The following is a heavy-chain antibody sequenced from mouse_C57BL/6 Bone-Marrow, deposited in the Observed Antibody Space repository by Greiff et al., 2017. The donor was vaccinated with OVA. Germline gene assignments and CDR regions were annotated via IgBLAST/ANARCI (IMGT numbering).Heavy chain of an antibody. CDR1: GYTFTDYN. Sequence: EVQLQQSGPELVKPGASVKIPCKASGYTFTDYNMDWVKQSHGKSLEWIGDINPNNGGTIYNQKFKGKATLTVDKSSSTAYMELRSLTSEDTAVYYCARASDTGSLAYWGQGTLVTVSA. CDR2: INPNNGGT. CDR3: ARASDTGSLAY. V-gene: IGHV1-18*01. J-gene: IGHJ3*01. D-gene: IGHD3-1*01.